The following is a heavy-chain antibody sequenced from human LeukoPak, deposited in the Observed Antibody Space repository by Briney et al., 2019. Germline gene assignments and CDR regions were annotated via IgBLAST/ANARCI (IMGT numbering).Heavy chain of an antibody. Sequence: GGSLRLSCATSGFTFTNHWMSWIRQAPGKGLEWVANINQDGSERNYVDSVKGRFTISRDNAKNPLYLQMNSLRVEDTAVYYCGQDYWGQGTLVAVSP. J-gene: IGHJ4*02. V-gene: IGHV3-7*01. CDR3: GQDY. CDR1: GFTFTNHW. CDR2: INQDGSER.